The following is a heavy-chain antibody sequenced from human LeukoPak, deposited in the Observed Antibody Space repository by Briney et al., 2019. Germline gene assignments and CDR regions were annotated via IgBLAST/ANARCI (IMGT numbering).Heavy chain of an antibody. D-gene: IGHD3-22*01. CDR1: GFTFSSYA. CDR3: TTWYYYDSSGYYMVDFDY. V-gene: IGHV3-15*01. J-gene: IGHJ4*02. Sequence: GALRLSCAASGFTFSSYAMSWVRQAPGKGLEWVGRIKSKTDGGTTDYAAPVKGRFTISRDDSKNTLYLQMNSLKTEDTAVYYCTTWYYYDSSGYYMVDFDYWGQGTLVTVSS. CDR2: IKSKTDGGTT.